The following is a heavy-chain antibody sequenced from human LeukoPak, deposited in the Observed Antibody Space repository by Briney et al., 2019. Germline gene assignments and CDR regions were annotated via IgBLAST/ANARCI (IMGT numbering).Heavy chain of an antibody. CDR1: GFTFDDYA. J-gene: IGHJ4*02. V-gene: IGHV3-9*01. CDR2: ISWNSGSI. Sequence: GGSLRLSCAASGFTFDDYAMHWVRQAPGKGLEWVSGISWNSGSIGYADSVKGRFTISRDNAKNSLYLQMNSLRAEDTALYYCAKDHFDYWGQGTLVTVSS. CDR3: AKDHFDY.